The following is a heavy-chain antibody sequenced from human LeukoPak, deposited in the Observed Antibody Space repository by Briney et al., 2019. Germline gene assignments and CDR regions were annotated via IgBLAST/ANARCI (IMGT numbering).Heavy chain of an antibody. D-gene: IGHD6-13*01. CDR1: GYTFTSYA. J-gene: IGHJ4*02. CDR2: INAGNGNT. CDR3: ATGLAGYSSSWYARN. Sequence: ASVKVSCKASGYTFTSYAMHWVRQAPGQRLEWMGWINAGNGNTKYSQKFQGRVTITRDTSASTAYMELSSLRSEDTAVYYCATGLAGYSSSWYARNWGQGTLVTVSS. V-gene: IGHV1-3*01.